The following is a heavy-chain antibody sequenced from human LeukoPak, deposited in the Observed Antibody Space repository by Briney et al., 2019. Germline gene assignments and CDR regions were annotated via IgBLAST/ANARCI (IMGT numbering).Heavy chain of an antibody. Sequence: RPAETLSLTCAVSGVSISSKWWSWVRQPPGQGLEWIGEIHRDWRTRYNPSLKSRVTMSMDYSKNQFSLSVAAVTAGDTAIYYCGKTDIYFNPIDYWGPGSLVTVSS. V-gene: IGHV4-4*02. CDR3: GKTDIYFNPIDY. CDR1: GVSISSKW. CDR2: IHRDWRT. J-gene: IGHJ4*02. D-gene: IGHD3-9*01.